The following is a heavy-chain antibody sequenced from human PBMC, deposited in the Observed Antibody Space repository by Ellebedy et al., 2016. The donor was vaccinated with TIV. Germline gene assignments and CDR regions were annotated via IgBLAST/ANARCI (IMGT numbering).Heavy chain of an antibody. CDR1: GGSISSSSYY. CDR2: IYYSGST. J-gene: IGHJ4*02. V-gene: IGHV4-39*07. Sequence: SETLSLTXTVSGGSISSSSYYWGWIRQPPGKGLEWIGSIYYSGSTYYNPSLKSRVTISVDTSKNQFSLKLSSVTAADTAVYYCARDAARHSFDYWGQGTLVTVSS. CDR3: ARDAARHSFDY. D-gene: IGHD6-6*01.